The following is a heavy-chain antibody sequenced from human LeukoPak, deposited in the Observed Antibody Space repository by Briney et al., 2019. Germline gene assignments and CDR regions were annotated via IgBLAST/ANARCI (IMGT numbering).Heavy chain of an antibody. J-gene: IGHJ5*02. D-gene: IGHD1-26*01. CDR3: AREGHGISPWFDP. CDR1: GFTFSDYH. CDR2: ISSSGSTI. V-gene: IGHV3-11*04. Sequence: PGGSLRLSCAASGFTFSDYHMSWIRQAPGKGLEWVSYISSSGSTIYHADSVKGRFTISRDNAKNSLYLQMNSLRAEDTAVYYCAREGHGISPWFDPWGQGTLVTVSS.